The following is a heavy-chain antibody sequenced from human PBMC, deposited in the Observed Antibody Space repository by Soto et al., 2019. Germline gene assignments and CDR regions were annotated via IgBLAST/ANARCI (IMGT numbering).Heavy chain of an antibody. J-gene: IGHJ4*02. V-gene: IGHV1-24*01. Sequence: ASVKVSCKVSGYTLTELSMHWVRQAPGKGLEWMGGFDPEDGETIYARKFQGRVTMTEDTSTDTAYMELSSLRSEDTAVYYCATDPGYCSGGSCYRDYWGQGTLVTVSS. CDR1: GYTLTELS. CDR2: FDPEDGET. D-gene: IGHD2-15*01. CDR3: ATDPGYCSGGSCYRDY.